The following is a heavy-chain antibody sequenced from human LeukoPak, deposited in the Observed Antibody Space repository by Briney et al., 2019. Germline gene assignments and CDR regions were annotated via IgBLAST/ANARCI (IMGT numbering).Heavy chain of an antibody. D-gene: IGHD2-15*01. CDR3: ARVSDIVYSRGFDP. CDR2: INPTDGST. CDR1: GYSFTTYN. J-gene: IGHJ5*02. Sequence: ASVKVSCTASGYSFTTYNVHWVRQAPGQGLEWMGIINPTDGSTSYAQNFQGRLTVTRDTSTCTVYMELSSLRSEDTAVYYCARVSDIVYSRGFDPWGQGTLVTVSS. V-gene: IGHV1-46*01.